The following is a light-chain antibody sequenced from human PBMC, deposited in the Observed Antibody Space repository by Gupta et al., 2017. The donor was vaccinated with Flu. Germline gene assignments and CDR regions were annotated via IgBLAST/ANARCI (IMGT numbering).Light chain of an antibody. CDR1: ALAKKY. J-gene: IGLJ3*02. CDR2: EDN. Sequence: SHELTQPPSVSVSPGQTARITCYGDALAKKYAFWYQQKSGQAPELIIYEDNKRPTRIPERFSGASSGTTATLTVRGAQVEDEADYYCFSTDTSGHQRVFGGGTKLTVL. V-gene: IGLV3-10*01. CDR3: FSTDTSGHQRV.